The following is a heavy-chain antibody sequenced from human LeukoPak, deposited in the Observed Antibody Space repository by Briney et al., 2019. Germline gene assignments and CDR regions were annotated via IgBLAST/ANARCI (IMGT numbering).Heavy chain of an antibody. CDR3: ARDWDVDDFDS. D-gene: IGHD1-26*01. CDR1: GGSLSSSNYY. V-gene: IGHV4-61*02. CDR2: IYNSERN. Sequence: SETLSLTCSVSGGSLSSSNYYWRWLRQPAGRGLEWLGRIYNSERNNYNPSRKSRVTISVGKSRNQFSLKLSSATAADTAVYYCARDWDVDDFDSWGHGTLVTVSS. J-gene: IGHJ4*01.